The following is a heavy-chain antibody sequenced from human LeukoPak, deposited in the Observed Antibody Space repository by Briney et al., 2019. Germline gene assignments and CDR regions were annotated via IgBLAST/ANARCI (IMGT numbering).Heavy chain of an antibody. CDR1: GFTFSSSA. D-gene: IGHD1-14*01. Sequence: GGSLRLSCAASGFTFSSSAMSWVRQAPGKGLEYVSAISNNGGSTYYADSVKGRFTISRDNSKNTLYLQMSSLRAEDTAVYYCVKDLDNHYYQTLFDYWGQGTLVTVSS. J-gene: IGHJ4*02. CDR3: VKDLDNHYYQTLFDY. CDR2: ISNNGGST. V-gene: IGHV3-64D*06.